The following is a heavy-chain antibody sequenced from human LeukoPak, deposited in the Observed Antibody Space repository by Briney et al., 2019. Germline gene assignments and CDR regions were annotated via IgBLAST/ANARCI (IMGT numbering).Heavy chain of an antibody. Sequence: SETLSLTCTVSGGSISSYYWSWIRQPAGKGLEWIGRIYTSGSTNYNPSLKSRVTMSVDTSKNQFSLKVNSVTAADTAVYYCARARDDVLTGYPHDAFDIWGHGTMVTVSS. CDR2: IYTSGST. J-gene: IGHJ3*02. CDR1: GGSISSYY. D-gene: IGHD3-9*01. CDR3: ARARDDVLTGYPHDAFDI. V-gene: IGHV4-4*07.